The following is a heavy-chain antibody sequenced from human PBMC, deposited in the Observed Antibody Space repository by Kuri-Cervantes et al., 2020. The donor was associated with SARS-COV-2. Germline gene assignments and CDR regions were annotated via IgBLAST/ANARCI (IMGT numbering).Heavy chain of an antibody. D-gene: IGHD3-10*01. CDR2: IYSSGST. V-gene: IGHV4-4*07. CDR3: ARHELGIWFGELFHDAFDI. CDR1: GGSISSHY. Sequence: SETLSLTCTVSGGSISSHYWSWIRQPAGKGLEWIGRIYSSGSTNYNPSLKSRVTMSVDTSKNQFSLKLSSVTAADTAVYYCARHELGIWFGELFHDAFDIWGQGTMVTVSS. J-gene: IGHJ3*02.